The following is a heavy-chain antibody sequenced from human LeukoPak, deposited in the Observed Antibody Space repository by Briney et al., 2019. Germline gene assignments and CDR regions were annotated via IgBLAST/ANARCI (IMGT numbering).Heavy chain of an antibody. CDR2: INPNSGGT. Sequence: GASVKVSCKASGYTFTGYYMHWVRQAPGQGLEWMGRINPNSGGTNYAQKFQGRVTMTRDTSISTAYMELSRLRSDDTAVYYCARERAVQGHCSGGSCYINDYWGQGTLVTVSS. J-gene: IGHJ4*02. V-gene: IGHV1-2*06. D-gene: IGHD2-15*01. CDR3: ARERAVQGHCSGGSCYINDY. CDR1: GYTFTGYY.